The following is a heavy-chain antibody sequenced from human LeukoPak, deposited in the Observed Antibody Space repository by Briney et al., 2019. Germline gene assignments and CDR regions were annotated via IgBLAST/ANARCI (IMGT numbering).Heavy chain of an antibody. Sequence: PSETLSLTCAVYAGSFSGYYYNWIRQSPGKGLEWIAEINHTGRTNYNPSLKSRVTISIDMSKDQFSLELNSVTAADTAVYFCARGGYNIDWMKHATDYWGQGTLGSVSS. V-gene: IGHV4-34*01. D-gene: IGHD3-9*01. CDR3: ARGGYNIDWMKHATDY. J-gene: IGHJ4*02. CDR2: INHTGRT. CDR1: AGSFSGYY.